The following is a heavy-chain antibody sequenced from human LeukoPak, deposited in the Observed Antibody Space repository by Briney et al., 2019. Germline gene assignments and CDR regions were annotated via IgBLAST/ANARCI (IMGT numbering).Heavy chain of an antibody. Sequence: PGGSLRLSCAASGFTFSNYWMTWVRQAPGKGLEWVANIKQDGSEKYYVDSVKGRFTISRDNAKNSLYLQTNSLRAEDTAVYYCARVLTGTWSGYYFDYWGQGTLVTVSS. J-gene: IGHJ4*02. V-gene: IGHV3-7*01. CDR2: IKQDGSEK. CDR1: GFTFSNYW. D-gene: IGHD3-9*01. CDR3: ARVLTGTWSGYYFDY.